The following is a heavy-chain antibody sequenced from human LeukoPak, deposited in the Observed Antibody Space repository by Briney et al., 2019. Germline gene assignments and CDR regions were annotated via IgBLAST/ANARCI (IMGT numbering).Heavy chain of an antibody. CDR3: AKDPIYYYDSSGFSNWFDP. CDR1: GFTFSSYG. Sequence: GGSLRLSCAASGFTFSSYGMHWVRQAPGKGLEWVAFIRYDGSNKYYADSVKGRFTISRDNAKNSLYLQMNSLRAEDTAVYYCAKDPIYYYDSSGFSNWFDPWGQGTLVTVSS. CDR2: IRYDGSNK. J-gene: IGHJ5*02. V-gene: IGHV3-30*02. D-gene: IGHD3-22*01.